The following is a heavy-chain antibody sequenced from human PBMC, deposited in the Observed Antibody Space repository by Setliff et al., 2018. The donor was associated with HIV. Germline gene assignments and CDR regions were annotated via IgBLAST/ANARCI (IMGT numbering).Heavy chain of an antibody. J-gene: IGHJ4*02. Sequence: PSETLSLTCDVSGGSISDFYWSWIRQSPRWGLEWIGYVHTSGSSNYNHSLKSRATISVDTSTNQFSLKLTSLTAADTAVYYCVRGGTGWLRGLFDYWGRGILVTVSS. CDR2: VHTSGSS. D-gene: IGHD5-12*01. CDR3: VRGGTGWLRGLFDY. CDR1: GGSISDFY. V-gene: IGHV4-4*08.